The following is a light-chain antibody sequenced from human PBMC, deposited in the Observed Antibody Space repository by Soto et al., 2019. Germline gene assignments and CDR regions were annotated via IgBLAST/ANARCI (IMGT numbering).Light chain of an antibody. CDR2: DDR. Sequence: SYELTQAPSVSVGPGQTARITCAGNNLGEKSVHWYKPRPGQAPILVIFDDRDRASGIPERISGSNSDNTATLTISGVEAGDEADYFCEVWDNSRDVVVFGGGTKLTVL. J-gene: IGLJ3*02. V-gene: IGLV3-21*02. CDR1: NLGEKS. CDR3: EVWDNSRDVVV.